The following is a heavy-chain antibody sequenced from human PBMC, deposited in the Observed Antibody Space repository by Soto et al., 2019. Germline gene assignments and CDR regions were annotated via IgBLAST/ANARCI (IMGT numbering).Heavy chain of an antibody. D-gene: IGHD2-21*02. CDR2: IWYDGSNK. V-gene: IGHV3-33*01. J-gene: IGHJ6*02. CDR3: ARDTAWTFQYYYGMDV. CDR1: GFTFSSYG. Sequence: QVQLVESGGGVVQPGRSLRLSCAASGFTFSSYGMHWVRQAPGKGLEWVAVIWYDGSNKYYADSVKGRFTISRDNSKNTLYRQMNSLRAEDTAVYYCARDTAWTFQYYYGMDVWGQGTTVTVSS.